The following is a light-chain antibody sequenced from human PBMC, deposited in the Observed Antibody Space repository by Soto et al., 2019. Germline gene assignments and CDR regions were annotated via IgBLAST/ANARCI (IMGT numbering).Light chain of an antibody. CDR3: QQYNTYSWT. CDR2: DTS. CDR1: QSVSSK. Sequence: EMVMTQSPATLSVSPGERATLSCRAGQSVSSKLAWYQQRPGQAPRLLIYDTSTRATGIPARFSGSGSGTEFTLTISSLQSDDFATYYCQQYNTYSWTFGQGTKVDIK. J-gene: IGKJ1*01. V-gene: IGKV3-15*01.